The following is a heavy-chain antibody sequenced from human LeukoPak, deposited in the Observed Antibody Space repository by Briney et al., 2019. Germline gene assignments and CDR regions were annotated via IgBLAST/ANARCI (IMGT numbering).Heavy chain of an antibody. D-gene: IGHD3-22*01. J-gene: IGHJ4*02. Sequence: GGSLRLSCAASGFTFSSYGMHWVRQAAGKGLEWVAFIRYDGSNKYYADSVKGRFTISRDNSKNTLYLQMNSLRAEDTAVYYCAKAWDYYDSSGSTDYWGQGTLVTVSS. V-gene: IGHV3-30*02. CDR3: AKAWDYYDSSGSTDY. CDR1: GFTFSSYG. CDR2: IRYDGSNK.